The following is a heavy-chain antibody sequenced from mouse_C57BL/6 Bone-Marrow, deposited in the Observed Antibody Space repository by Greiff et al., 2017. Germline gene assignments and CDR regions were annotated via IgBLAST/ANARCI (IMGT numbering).Heavy chain of an antibody. D-gene: IGHD1-1*01. CDR3: ARAGSRAAMDY. CDR2: ISNLAYSI. J-gene: IGHJ4*01. CDR1: GFTFSDYG. V-gene: IGHV5-15*04. Sequence: EVKLEESGGGLVQPGGSLKLSCAASGFTFSDYGMTWVRQAPRKGPEWVAFISNLAYSIYYADNVTGRFTVSRENAKNTLYLEMSSLRSEDTAMYYCARAGSRAAMDYWGQGTSVTVSS.